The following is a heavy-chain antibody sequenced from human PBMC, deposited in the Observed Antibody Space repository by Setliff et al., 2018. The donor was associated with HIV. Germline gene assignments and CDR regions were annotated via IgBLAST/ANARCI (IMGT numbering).Heavy chain of an antibody. CDR3: GRLSETAMASFDS. CDR2: IYKSGTT. V-gene: IGHV4-59*08. D-gene: IGHD2-21*02. J-gene: IGHJ4*02. CDR1: GASISSYY. Sequence: ETLSLTCTVSGASISSYYWSWIRQPPGKGLEWIGYIYKSGTTNYSPSLESRVTISAGPSKNQFSLKLTSVTAADTAVYYCGRLSETAMASFDSWGQGILVTVSS.